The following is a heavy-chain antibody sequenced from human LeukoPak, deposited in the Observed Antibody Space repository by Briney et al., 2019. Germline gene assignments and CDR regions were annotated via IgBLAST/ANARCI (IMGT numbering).Heavy chain of an antibody. V-gene: IGHV4-39*07. CDR3: ARSMVTTDRNFDH. J-gene: IGHJ4*01. Sequence: PSETLSLTCTVSGGSITSSPYHWAWIRQPPGRGPEWIGTVSHTGATQYSPSLTSRVTISLDTSKNQFSLSLNSVTAADTAVFYRARSMVTTDRNFDHWGQGTLVTVSS. CDR2: VSHTGAT. CDR1: GGSITSSPYH. D-gene: IGHD2-21*02.